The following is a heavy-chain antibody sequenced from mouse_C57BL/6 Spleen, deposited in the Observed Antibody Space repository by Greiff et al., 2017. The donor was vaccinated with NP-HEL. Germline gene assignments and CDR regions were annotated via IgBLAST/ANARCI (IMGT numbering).Heavy chain of an antibody. CDR2: INYDGSST. Sequence: EVKLVESEGGLVQPGSSMKLSCTASGFTFSDYYMAWVRQVPEKGLEWVANINYDGSSTYYLDSLKSRFIISRDNAKNILYLQMSSLKSEDTATYYCARGGDGFTDAMDYWGQGTSVTVSS. D-gene: IGHD1-1*01. CDR1: GFTFSDYY. V-gene: IGHV5-16*01. J-gene: IGHJ4*01. CDR3: ARGGDGFTDAMDY.